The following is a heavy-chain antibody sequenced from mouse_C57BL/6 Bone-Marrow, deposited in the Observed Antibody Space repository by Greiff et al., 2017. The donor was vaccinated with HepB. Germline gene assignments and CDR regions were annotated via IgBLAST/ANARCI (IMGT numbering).Heavy chain of an antibody. D-gene: IGHD2-1*01. CDR3: ARRNGNYYFDY. V-gene: IGHV5-17*01. J-gene: IGHJ2*01. CDR1: GFTFSDYG. Sequence: EVQLQESGGGLVKPGGSLKLSCAASGFTFSDYGMHWVRQAPEKGLEWVAYISSGSSTIYYADTVKGRFTISRDNAKNTLFLQMTSLRSEDTAMYYCARRNGNYYFDYWGQGTTLTVSS. CDR2: ISSGSSTI.